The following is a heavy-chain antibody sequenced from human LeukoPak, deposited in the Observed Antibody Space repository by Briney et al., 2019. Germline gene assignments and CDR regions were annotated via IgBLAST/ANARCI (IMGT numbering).Heavy chain of an antibody. CDR1: GGSISSGSYY. CDR2: IHYTGST. J-gene: IGHJ3*02. D-gene: IGHD3-22*01. V-gene: IGHV4-39*01. Sequence: SETLSLTCTVSGGSISSGSYYWGWIRQPPGKGLEWIGSIHYTGSTYYNPSFKSRVTISVDTSKNQFSLKLSSVTAADTAVYYCARHYYDSSAYYYEFDAFDIWGQGTMVTVSS. CDR3: ARHYYDSSAYYYEFDAFDI.